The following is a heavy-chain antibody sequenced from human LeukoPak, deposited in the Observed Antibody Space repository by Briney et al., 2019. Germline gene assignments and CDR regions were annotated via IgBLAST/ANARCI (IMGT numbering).Heavy chain of an antibody. J-gene: IGHJ4*02. V-gene: IGHV4-59*08. Sequence: SETLSLTCSVSGGSMNSYYWSWIRQSPGKGLEWIGYIYYSGSTNYNPSLKSRVTISVDTSKNQFSLKVTSVTAADTAVYYCAAVSSGSYYFDSWGQGTLVTVSS. CDR2: IYYSGST. D-gene: IGHD1-26*01. CDR1: GGSMNSYY. CDR3: AAVSSGSYYFDS.